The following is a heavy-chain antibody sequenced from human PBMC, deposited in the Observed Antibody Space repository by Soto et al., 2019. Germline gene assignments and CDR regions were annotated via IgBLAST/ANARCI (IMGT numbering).Heavy chain of an antibody. CDR3: ARVKVAAPATDAFDI. Sequence: EVQLVESGGGLIQPGGSLRLSCAASGFIVSSNYMSWVRQAPGKGLEWVSIIYSGANTYYADSVKGRFTISRDNSKNTIYLEINSLRAEDTAVYYCARVKVAAPATDAFDIWGIGTLVTVSP. J-gene: IGHJ3*02. V-gene: IGHV3-53*01. CDR2: IYSGANT. D-gene: IGHD6-13*01. CDR1: GFIVSSNY.